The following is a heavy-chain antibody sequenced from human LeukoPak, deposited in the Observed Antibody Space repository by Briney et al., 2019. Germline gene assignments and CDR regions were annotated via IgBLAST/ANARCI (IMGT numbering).Heavy chain of an antibody. J-gene: IGHJ5*02. CDR1: GGSISRSGYS. CDR2: IYYTGST. V-gene: IGHV4-30-4*07. D-gene: IGHD3-22*01. CDR3: ARGGDSSGYEGRFDP. Sequence: PSQTLSLTCAVSGGSISRSGYSWSWIRQPPGKGLDWIACIYYTGSTYYNPSLKSRVTISLDTSKNQFSLKLTSATAADTAVYYCARGGDSSGYEGRFDPWGQGTLVTVSS.